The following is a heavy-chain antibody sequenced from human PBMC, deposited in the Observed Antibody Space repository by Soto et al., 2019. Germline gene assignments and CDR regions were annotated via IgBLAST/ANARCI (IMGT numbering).Heavy chain of an antibody. CDR3: ARRDYYDSSGYYYYYYGMDV. Sequence: LGESLKISCKGSGYSFTSYWIGWVRQMPGKGLEWMGIIYPGDSDTRYSPSFQGQVTISADKSISTAYLQWSSLKASDTAMYYCARRDYYDSSGYYYYYYGMDVWGQGTTVTVSS. CDR1: GYSFTSYW. J-gene: IGHJ6*02. CDR2: IYPGDSDT. V-gene: IGHV5-51*01. D-gene: IGHD3-22*01.